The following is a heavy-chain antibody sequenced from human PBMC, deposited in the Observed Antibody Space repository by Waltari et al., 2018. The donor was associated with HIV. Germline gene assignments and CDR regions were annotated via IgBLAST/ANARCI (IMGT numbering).Heavy chain of an antibody. CDR2: ISYDGSNK. Sequence: QVQLVESGGGVVQPGRSLRLSCAASGFTFSSSGMHWVRQAPGKGLGGVAVISYDGSNKYDADSVKGRFTISRDNSKNTLYLQMNSLRAEDTAVYYCAKPAAMASYGMDVWGQGTTVTVSS. CDR3: AKPAAMASYGMDV. CDR1: GFTFSSSG. V-gene: IGHV3-30*18. J-gene: IGHJ6*02. D-gene: IGHD5-18*01.